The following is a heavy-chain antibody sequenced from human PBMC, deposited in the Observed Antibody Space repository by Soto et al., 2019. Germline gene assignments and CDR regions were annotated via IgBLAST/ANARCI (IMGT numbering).Heavy chain of an antibody. CDR2: ISAYNGNT. J-gene: IGHJ6*02. V-gene: IGHV1-18*01. CDR1: GYTFTSYG. CDR3: ARAPNYYYYYGMDV. Sequence: ASVKVSCKASGYTFTSYGISWVRQAPGQGLEWMGGISAYNGNTNYAQKFQGRVTMTTDKSTSTAYMELSSLRSEDTAVYYCARAPNYYYYYGMDVWGQGTTVTVS.